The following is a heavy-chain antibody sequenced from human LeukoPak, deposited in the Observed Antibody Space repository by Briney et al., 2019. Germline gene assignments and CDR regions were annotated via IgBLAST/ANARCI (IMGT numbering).Heavy chain of an antibody. CDR1: GFTFSSYE. V-gene: IGHV3-48*03. Sequence: GGSPRLSCAASGFTFSSYEMNWVRQAPGKGLEWVSYISSSGSTIYYADSVKGRFTISRDNAKNSLYLQMNSLRAEDTAVYYCARGGIAAAQSWGQGTLVTVSS. CDR3: ARGGIAAAQS. CDR2: ISSSGSTI. D-gene: IGHD6-13*01. J-gene: IGHJ4*02.